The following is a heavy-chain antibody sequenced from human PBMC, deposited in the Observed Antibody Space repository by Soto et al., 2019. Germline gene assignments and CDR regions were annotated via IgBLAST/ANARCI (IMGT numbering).Heavy chain of an antibody. J-gene: IGHJ5*02. V-gene: IGHV4-39*01. CDR3: ARHDSGYENWFDP. CDR1: GGSISSSSYY. CDR2: IYYSGST. Sequence: SETLSLTCTVSGGSISSSSYYWGWIRQPPGKGLERIGSIYYSGSTYYNPSLKSRVTISVDTSKNQFSLKLSSVTAADTAVYYCARHDSGYENWFDPWGQGTLVTVS. D-gene: IGHD5-12*01.